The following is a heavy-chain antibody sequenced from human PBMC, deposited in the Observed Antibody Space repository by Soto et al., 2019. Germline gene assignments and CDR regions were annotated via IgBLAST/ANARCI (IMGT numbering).Heavy chain of an antibody. D-gene: IGHD2-15*01. J-gene: IGHJ5*02. CDR2: IDHRGTS. CDR3: ARTLDYGGSAGTNCFDP. CDR1: GGSSSSGAYS. V-gene: IGHV4-30-2*01. Sequence: SQTVSLTCTVPGGSSSSGAYSRSCIRLPREKRLLWIGYIDHRGTSPYNPPLKRRVTMSVDRSKIQFSLNLRSVTAADTAVYYCARTLDYGGSAGTNCFDPWGQGTLVTVSS.